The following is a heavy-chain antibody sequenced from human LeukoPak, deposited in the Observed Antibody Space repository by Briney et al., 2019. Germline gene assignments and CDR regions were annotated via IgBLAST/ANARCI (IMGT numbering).Heavy chain of an antibody. CDR3: VTSKGAGYFDY. CDR1: GFTFSTYG. D-gene: IGHD6-19*01. J-gene: IGHJ4*02. CDR2: IRNNGDNK. Sequence: GGSPRLSCAASGFTFSTYGMHWVRQAPGKGLEWVSFIRNNGDNKYYADSVRGRFTISRDNSKNTLYLQMNTLRTDDTAVYYCVTSKGAGYFDYWGQGTLVTVSS. V-gene: IGHV3-30*02.